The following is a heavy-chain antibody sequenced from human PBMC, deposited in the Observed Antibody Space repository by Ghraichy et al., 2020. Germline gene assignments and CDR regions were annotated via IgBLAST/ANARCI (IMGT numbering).Heavy chain of an antibody. CDR2: IWYDGSNK. V-gene: IGHV3-33*01. Sequence: GGSLRLSCAASGFTFSSYGMHWVRQAPGKGLEWVAVIWYDGSNKYYADSVKGRFTISRDNSKNTLYLQMNSLRAEDTAVYYCARGGYCTNGVCPSGAFDIWGQGTMVTVSS. J-gene: IGHJ3*02. D-gene: IGHD2-8*01. CDR1: GFTFSSYG. CDR3: ARGGYCTNGVCPSGAFDI.